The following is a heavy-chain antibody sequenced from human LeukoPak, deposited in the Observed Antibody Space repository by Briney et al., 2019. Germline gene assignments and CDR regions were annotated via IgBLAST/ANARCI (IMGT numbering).Heavy chain of an antibody. Sequence: PGGSLRLSCAASGFTFSSYWMSWVRQAPGKGLEWVANMKQDGSEKYYVDSVKGRFTISRDNSKNTLYLQMNSLRAEDTAVYYCAKDLFSYEIDYWGQGTLVTVSS. CDR1: GFTFSSYW. D-gene: IGHD5-12*01. J-gene: IGHJ4*02. CDR2: MKQDGSEK. V-gene: IGHV3-7*03. CDR3: AKDLFSYEIDY.